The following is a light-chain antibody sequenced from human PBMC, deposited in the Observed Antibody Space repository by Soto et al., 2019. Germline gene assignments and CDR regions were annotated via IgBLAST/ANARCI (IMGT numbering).Light chain of an antibody. CDR2: ATS. V-gene: IGKV1-12*01. CDR1: QGISNW. J-gene: IGKJ3*01. Sequence: DIQLTQSTSSVSASVGDRVTITCRESQGISNWLAWYQQRPGRAPKLLVYATSTLQTGVPPRFSGHGSGTNFTLTVSSLQPEDFATYYCQQGNSFPRTFGPGTKVDIK. CDR3: QQGNSFPRT.